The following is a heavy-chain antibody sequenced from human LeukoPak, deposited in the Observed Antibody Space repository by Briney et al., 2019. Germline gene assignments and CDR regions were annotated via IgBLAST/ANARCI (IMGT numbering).Heavy chain of an antibody. J-gene: IGHJ6*02. CDR2: IKFDGSEE. CDR3: AKRLYDSSGYYTQPYYYYGMDV. D-gene: IGHD3-22*01. CDR1: GFTFSSYA. V-gene: IGHV3-7*03. Sequence: AGGSLRLSCAASGFTFSSYAMSWVRQAPGKGLEWVGNIKFDGSEENYVDSVKGRFTISRDNAKNTLYLQMNSLRAEDTAVYYCAKRLYDSSGYYTQPYYYYGMDVWGQGTTVTVSS.